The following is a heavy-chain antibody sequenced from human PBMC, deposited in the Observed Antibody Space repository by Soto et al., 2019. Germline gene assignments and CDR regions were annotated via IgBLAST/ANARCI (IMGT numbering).Heavy chain of an antibody. CDR1: GFTCSVHS. Sequence: WGSLRLSCSASGFTCSVHSMNWFRRAPGKGLEWVSYISSTSSARYYADSVRGRFTISRDNVKYSLYLQMNSLTDEDTAVYYCARDSDIYYGMDVWGQGTTVTVSS. J-gene: IGHJ6*02. D-gene: IGHD3-9*01. CDR3: ARDSDIYYGMDV. V-gene: IGHV3-48*02. CDR2: ISSTSSAR.